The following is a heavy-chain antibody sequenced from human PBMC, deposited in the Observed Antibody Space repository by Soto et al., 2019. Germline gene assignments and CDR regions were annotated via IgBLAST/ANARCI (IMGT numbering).Heavy chain of an antibody. Sequence: GGSLRLSCAASGFTVSSNYMSWVRQAPGKGLEWVSVIYSGGSTYYADSVKGRFTISRDNSKNTLYLQMNSLRAEDTAVYYCARGPVGLRGFDYWGQGTLVTVSS. J-gene: IGHJ4*02. CDR1: GFTVSSNY. V-gene: IGHV3-66*01. CDR3: ARGPVGLRGFDY. CDR2: IYSGGST. D-gene: IGHD3-10*01.